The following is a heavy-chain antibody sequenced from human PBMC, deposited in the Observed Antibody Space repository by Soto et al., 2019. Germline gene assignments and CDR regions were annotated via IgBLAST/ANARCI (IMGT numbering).Heavy chain of an antibody. Sequence: SETLSLTCTVSGGSISSYYWSWIRQPPGKGLEWIGYIYYSGSTNYNPSLKSRVTISVDTSKNQFSLKLSSVTAADTAVYYCASNPPYSSSPYFDYSGPGPLVSVSS. V-gene: IGHV4-59*01. CDR2: IYYSGST. J-gene: IGHJ4*02. CDR1: GGSISSYY. CDR3: ASNPPYSSSPYFDY. D-gene: IGHD6-6*01.